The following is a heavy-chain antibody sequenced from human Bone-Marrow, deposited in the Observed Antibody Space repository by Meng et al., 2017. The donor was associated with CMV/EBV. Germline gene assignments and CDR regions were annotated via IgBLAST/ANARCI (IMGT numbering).Heavy chain of an antibody. Sequence: FSSYWMHWIRQAPGKGLVWVSRINNDGSSTSYADSVKGRFTISRDNSKNTLYLQMNSLRAEDTAVYYCAKDLSELVYYGDIFGAMDVWGQGTTVTVSS. J-gene: IGHJ6*02. CDR1: FSSYW. CDR3: AKDLSELVYYGDIFGAMDV. D-gene: IGHD4-17*01. V-gene: IGHV3-74*01. CDR2: INNDGSST.